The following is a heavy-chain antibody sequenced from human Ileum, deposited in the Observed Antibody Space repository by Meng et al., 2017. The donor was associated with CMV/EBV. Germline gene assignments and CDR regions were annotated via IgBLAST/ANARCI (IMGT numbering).Heavy chain of an antibody. Sequence: SLRLSCAASGFTLNSYWMSWVRQAPGKGLEWVASVKQDDSAKFYADSVRGRFTLSRDVARNSLSLQMNSLRVEDTAVYYCARDSLDNWGQGTLVTVSS. CDR3: ARDSLDN. V-gene: IGHV3-7*01. J-gene: IGHJ4*02. CDR2: VKQDDSAK. D-gene: IGHD3-16*02. CDR1: GFTLNSYW.